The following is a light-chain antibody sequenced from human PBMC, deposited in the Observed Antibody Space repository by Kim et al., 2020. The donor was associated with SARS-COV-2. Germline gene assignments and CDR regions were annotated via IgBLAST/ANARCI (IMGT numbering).Light chain of an antibody. CDR3: LQDYTYPLT. V-gene: IGKV1-6*01. CDR1: QGVRSD. Sequence: ASGGDRVIITGRASQGVRSDLGWYQQKPGKAPKVLIYAAVGLQTGVPSRFSGSQSGTVFTLTISSLQPEDSATYYCLQDYTYPLTFGGGTKVDIK. J-gene: IGKJ4*01. CDR2: AAV.